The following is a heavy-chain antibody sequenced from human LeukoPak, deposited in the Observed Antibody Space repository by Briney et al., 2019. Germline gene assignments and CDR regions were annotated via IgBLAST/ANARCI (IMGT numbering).Heavy chain of an antibody. Sequence: GGSLRLSCAASGFTFSSYGMHWVRQAPGKGLEWVAVISYDGSNKYYADSVKGRFTISRDNSKNTLYLQMNSLRAEDTAVYYCAKDAAYDRYCGMDVWGQGTTVTVSS. V-gene: IGHV3-30*18. CDR3: AKDAAYDRYCGMDV. J-gene: IGHJ6*02. CDR1: GFTFSSYG. D-gene: IGHD3-22*01. CDR2: ISYDGSNK.